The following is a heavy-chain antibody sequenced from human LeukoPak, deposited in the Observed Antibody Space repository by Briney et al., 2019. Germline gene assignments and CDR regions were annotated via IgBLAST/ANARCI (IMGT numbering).Heavy chain of an antibody. CDR1: GFTFSSYS. CDR2: ISGSGGST. Sequence: GGSLRLSCAASGFTFSSYSMTWVRQAPGKGLEWVSAISGSGGSTYYADSVKGRFAISRDNSKNTLYLQMNSLRAEDTAVYYCAKDPPIVVVPAAERDAFDTWGQGTMVTVSS. J-gene: IGHJ3*02. V-gene: IGHV3-23*01. D-gene: IGHD2-2*01. CDR3: AKDPPIVVVPAAERDAFDT.